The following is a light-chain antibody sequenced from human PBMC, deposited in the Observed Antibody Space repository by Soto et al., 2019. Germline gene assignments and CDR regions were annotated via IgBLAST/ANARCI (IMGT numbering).Light chain of an antibody. CDR3: SSYAGSNNLI. J-gene: IGLJ7*01. CDR1: SSDLGAYDF. V-gene: IGLV2-8*01. Sequence: QSALTQPPSASGSPGQSVTISCTGTSSDLGAYDFVSWYQQHPGKAPKLMIYEVSKRPSGVPDRFSGSKSGNTASLTVTGLQAEDEADYYGSSYAGSNNLIFGGGTQLTVL. CDR2: EVS.